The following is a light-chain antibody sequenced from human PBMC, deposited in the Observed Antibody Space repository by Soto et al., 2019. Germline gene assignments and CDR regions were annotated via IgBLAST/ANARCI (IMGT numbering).Light chain of an antibody. CDR2: DAS. CDR3: QQYTGPPTT. CDR1: QTVSSY. J-gene: IGKJ5*01. Sequence: EIVWTQSPATLSLSPGERATLSCRASQTVSSYLLWYQQKPGQAPRLLIYDASNRASGTPARFSGSGSETDFTLTITRLEPEDSAVYFCQQYTGPPTTFGQGTRLEI. V-gene: IGKV3-11*01.